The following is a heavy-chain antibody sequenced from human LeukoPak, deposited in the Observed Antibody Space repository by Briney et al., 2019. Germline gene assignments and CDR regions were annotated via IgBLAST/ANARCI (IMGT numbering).Heavy chain of an antibody. CDR1: GYTFTSYA. CDR3: ARVRNYDFWSGYSPDAFDI. J-gene: IGHJ3*02. CDR2: INPNSGGT. D-gene: IGHD3-3*01. Sequence: ASVKVSCKASGYTFTSYAMHWVRQAPGQRLEWMGWINPNSGGTNYAQKFQGRVTMTRDTSISTAYMELSRLTSDDTAVYYCARVRNYDFWSGYSPDAFDIWGQGTMVTVSS. V-gene: IGHV1-2*02.